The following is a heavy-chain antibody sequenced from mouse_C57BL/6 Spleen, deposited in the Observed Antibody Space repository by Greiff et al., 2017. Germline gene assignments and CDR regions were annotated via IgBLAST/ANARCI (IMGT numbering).Heavy chain of an antibody. CDR3: ARESTTVVATRYYAMDY. CDR2: IDPSDSYT. V-gene: IGHV1-69*01. CDR1: GYTFTSYW. J-gene: IGHJ4*01. D-gene: IGHD1-1*01. Sequence: VQLKQPGAELVMPGASVKLSCKASGYTFTSYWMHWVKQRPGQGLEWIGEIDPSDSYTNYNQKFKGKSTLTVDKSSSTAYMQLSSLTSEDSAVYYCARESTTVVATRYYAMDYWGQGTSVTVSS.